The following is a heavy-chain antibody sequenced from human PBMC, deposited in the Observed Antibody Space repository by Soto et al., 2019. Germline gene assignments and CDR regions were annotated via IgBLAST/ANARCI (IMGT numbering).Heavy chain of an antibody. Sequence: QVQLVQSGAEVKKPGASVKVSCKASGYTFTSFGISWVRQAPGQGLEWMGWISAYNGNTNYADNLQGRVTMTTDTSTSTAYMALTSLRSDDTAVYFCARDHRGGIDAFEIWGQGTMVSVSS. CDR2: ISAYNGNT. CDR1: GYTFTSFG. D-gene: IGHD2-15*01. J-gene: IGHJ3*02. CDR3: ARDHRGGIDAFEI. V-gene: IGHV1-18*01.